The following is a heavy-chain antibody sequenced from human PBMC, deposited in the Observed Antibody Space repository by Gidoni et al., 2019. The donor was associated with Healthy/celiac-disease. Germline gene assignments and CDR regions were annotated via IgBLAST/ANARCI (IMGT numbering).Heavy chain of an antibody. CDR3: ARQGVAARRYFDY. CDR2: IYYSGST. J-gene: IGHJ4*02. Sequence: QLQLQESGPGLVKPSETLSLNCTVSGGSISSSSYYWGWIRQPPGEGLEWIGSIYYSGSTYYNPSLKSRVTISVDTSKNQFSLKLSSVTAADTAVYYCARQGVAARRYFDYWGQGTLVTVSS. CDR1: GGSISSSSYY. V-gene: IGHV4-39*01. D-gene: IGHD6-6*01.